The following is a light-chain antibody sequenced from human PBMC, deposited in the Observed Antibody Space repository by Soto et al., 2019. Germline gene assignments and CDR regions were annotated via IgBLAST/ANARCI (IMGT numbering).Light chain of an antibody. Sequence: DIQMTQSPSTLSASVGDRVTITCRASQSISSWLAWYQQKPGKAPKLLIFQASSLKSGVPSRFSGSGSATEYPLTISSLQPDDFATYDGEDYSSSWGFTSGGGPKVEIK. CDR3: EDYSSSWGFT. CDR1: QSISSW. V-gene: IGKV1-5*03. CDR2: QAS. J-gene: IGKJ4*01.